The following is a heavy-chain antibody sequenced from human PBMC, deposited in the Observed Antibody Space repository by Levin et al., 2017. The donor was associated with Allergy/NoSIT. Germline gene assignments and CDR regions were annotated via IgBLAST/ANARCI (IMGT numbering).Heavy chain of an antibody. CDR2: IKQDGSEK. Sequence: PGESLKISCAASGFTFSSYWMSWVRQAPGKGLEWVANIKQDGSEKYYVDSVKGRFTISRDNAKNSVYLQLNSLRAEDTAVYYCARGNYWAFDYWGQGTLVTVSS. J-gene: IGHJ4*02. D-gene: IGHD4-11*01. CDR3: ARGNYWAFDY. V-gene: IGHV3-7*01. CDR1: GFTFSSYW.